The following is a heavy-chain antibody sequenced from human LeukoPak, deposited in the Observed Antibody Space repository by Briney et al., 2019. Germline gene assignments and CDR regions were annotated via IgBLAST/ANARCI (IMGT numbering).Heavy chain of an antibody. D-gene: IGHD1-26*01. CDR1: GGSISSHY. CDR2: IYYSGST. CDR3: ARHRVSGSSYSALEY. Sequence: PSETLSLTCTVSGGSISSHYWGWIRQPPGKGLEWIGYIYYSGSTNYNPSLKSRVIISVDTSKNHFSLNLSSVTAADTAVYYCARHRVSGSSYSALEYWGQGTLVPVSS. V-gene: IGHV4-59*08. J-gene: IGHJ4*02.